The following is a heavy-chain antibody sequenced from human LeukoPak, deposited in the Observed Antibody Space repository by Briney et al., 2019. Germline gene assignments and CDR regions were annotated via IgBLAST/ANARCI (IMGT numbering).Heavy chain of an antibody. CDR3: ARATRRFLEWFHYYYYMDV. Sequence: ASVKVSCKASGYTFTAYYLHWVRQAPGQGLEWMGWINPNSGNTGYAQKFQGRVTITRNTSISTAYMELSSLRSEDTAVYYCARATRRFLEWFHYYYYMDVWGKGTTVTVSS. V-gene: IGHV1-8*03. J-gene: IGHJ6*03. CDR1: GYTFTAYY. D-gene: IGHD3-3*01. CDR2: INPNSGNT.